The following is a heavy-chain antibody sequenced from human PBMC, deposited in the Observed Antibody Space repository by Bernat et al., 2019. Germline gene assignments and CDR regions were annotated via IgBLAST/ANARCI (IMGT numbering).Heavy chain of an antibody. D-gene: IGHD2/OR15-2a*01. CDR2: ISFDGRNQ. CDR1: GFTFSSYG. Sequence: QVQLVESGGGVVQPGRSLRLSCAASGFTFSSYGMHWVRQTPGKGLEWLAVISFDGRNQYYPDSVKGRFTISRDNFKNTLDLQMNSLRPEDTAVYYCAKGVSAGSTHCKWSGMDVWGQGTTVTVSS. J-gene: IGHJ6*02. CDR3: AKGVSAGSTHCKWSGMDV. V-gene: IGHV3-30*18.